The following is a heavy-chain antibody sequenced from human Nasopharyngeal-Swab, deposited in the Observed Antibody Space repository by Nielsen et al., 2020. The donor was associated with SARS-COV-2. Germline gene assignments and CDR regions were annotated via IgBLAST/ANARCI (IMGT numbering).Heavy chain of an antibody. Sequence: SETLSLTCTVSGGSISSYYWRWVRQPPGKGLEWIGNFFYSGTPNYNPSLKSRVTISVDAPRNQFSLRLNSVTSADTAMYYCARDSSVWHYWGQGTLVTVSS. J-gene: IGHJ4*02. CDR3: ARDSSVWHY. V-gene: IGHV4-59*01. CDR2: FFYSGTP. D-gene: IGHD6-19*01. CDR1: GGSISSYY.